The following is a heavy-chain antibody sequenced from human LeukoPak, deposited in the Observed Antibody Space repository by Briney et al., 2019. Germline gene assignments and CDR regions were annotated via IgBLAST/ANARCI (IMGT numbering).Heavy chain of an antibody. Sequence: GASVKVSCKASGYTFTSYYMHWVRQAPGQGLEWMGIINPSGGSTSYAQKFQGRVTMTRDTSTSTVYMELSSLRSEDTAVYYCATTRVTTTRLDYWGQGTLVTVSS. D-gene: IGHD5-12*01. V-gene: IGHV1-46*01. CDR2: INPSGGST. CDR1: GYTFTSYY. J-gene: IGHJ4*02. CDR3: ATTRVTTTRLDY.